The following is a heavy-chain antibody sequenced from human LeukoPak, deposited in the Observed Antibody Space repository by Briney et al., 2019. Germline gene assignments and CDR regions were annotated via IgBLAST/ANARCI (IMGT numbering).Heavy chain of an antibody. CDR1: GGSISSSSYY. V-gene: IGHV4-39*07. CDR3: ARGGGTSWSPFDY. CDR2: IYYSGST. D-gene: IGHD1-1*01. Sequence: MSSETLSLTCTVSGGSISSSSYYWGWIRQPPGKGLEWIGSIYYSGSTYYNPSLKSRVTISVDTSKNQFSLKLSSVTAADTAVYYCARGGGTSWSPFDYWGQGTLVTVSS. J-gene: IGHJ4*02.